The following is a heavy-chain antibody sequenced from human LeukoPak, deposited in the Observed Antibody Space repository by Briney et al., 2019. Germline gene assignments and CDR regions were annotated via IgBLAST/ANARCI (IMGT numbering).Heavy chain of an antibody. CDR2: INHSGST. CDR3: ARGIWLGGFFYLDY. Sequence: PSETLSLTCAVYGGSFSGYYWSWIRQPPGKGLEWIGEINHSGSTNYNPSLKSRVTISVDTSKNQFSLKLSSVTAADTAVYYCARGIWLGGFFYLDYWGQGTLVTVSS. D-gene: IGHD3-3*01. V-gene: IGHV4-34*01. J-gene: IGHJ4*02. CDR1: GGSFSGYY.